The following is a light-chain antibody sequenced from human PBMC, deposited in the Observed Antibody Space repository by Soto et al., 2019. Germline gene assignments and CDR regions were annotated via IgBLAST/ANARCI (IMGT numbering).Light chain of an antibody. CDR3: QQSDRFPYT. Sequence: DIVLTQSPGTLSLSAGERATISCRASQSVSSNYLAWYQQKPGQAPRLLIYGASSRATGIPDRFSGSGSGTDFTLTITGLEPEESAVYYCQQSDRFPYTFGQGTKLEIK. CDR1: QSVSSNY. J-gene: IGKJ2*01. V-gene: IGKV3-20*01. CDR2: GAS.